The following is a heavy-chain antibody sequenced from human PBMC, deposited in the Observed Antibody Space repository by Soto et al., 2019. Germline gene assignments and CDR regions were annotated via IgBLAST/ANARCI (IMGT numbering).Heavy chain of an antibody. CDR1: GFPFSDYY. J-gene: IGHJ4*02. CDR2: ITNSGSTK. Sequence: PGGSLRLSCAASGFPFSDYYMSWIRQAPGKGLEWVSHITNSGSTKYYADSVKGRFTISRDNAKNSLFLQMNSLRAEDTAVYYCARTLAARFDYWGQGXPVTVYS. CDR3: ARTLAARFDY. D-gene: IGHD6-6*01. V-gene: IGHV3-11*01.